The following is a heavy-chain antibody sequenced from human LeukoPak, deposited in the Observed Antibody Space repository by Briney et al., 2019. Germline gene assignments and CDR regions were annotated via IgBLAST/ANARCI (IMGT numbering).Heavy chain of an antibody. CDR3: ARDATYYYDSSGPVDAFDI. CDR2: IYYSGST. D-gene: IGHD3-22*01. CDR1: GGSISSYY. V-gene: IGHV4-59*12. Sequence: SETLSLTCTVAGGSISSYYWSWIRQPPGKGLEWIGYIYYSGSTNYNPSLKSRVTISVDTSKNQFSLKLSSVTAADTAVYYCARDATYYYDSSGPVDAFDIWGQGTMVTVSS. J-gene: IGHJ3*02.